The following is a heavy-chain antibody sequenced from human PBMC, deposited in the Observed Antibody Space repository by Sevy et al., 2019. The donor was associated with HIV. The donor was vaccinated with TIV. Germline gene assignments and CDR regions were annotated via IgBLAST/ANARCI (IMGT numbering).Heavy chain of an antibody. D-gene: IGHD6-19*01. J-gene: IGHJ4*02. CDR3: ARVLRTRSGWFDFDY. V-gene: IGHV3-13*01. Sequence: GGSLRLSCATSGFTFSSYDMHWVRQPTGKGLEWVSAIETAGNTHYSDSVKGRFTVSRENAKNSLVLQMNSLTDVDSAVYFCARVLRTRSGWFDFDYWGQGALVTVSS. CDR2: IETAGNT. CDR1: GFTFSSYD.